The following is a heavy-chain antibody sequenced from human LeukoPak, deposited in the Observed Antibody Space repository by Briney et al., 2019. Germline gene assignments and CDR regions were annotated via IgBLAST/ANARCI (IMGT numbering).Heavy chain of an antibody. CDR3: ARDKPVVASPFDY. Sequence: PGGSLRLSCAASGFTFSSYVMSWVRQALGKGLEWVSPISGSGGSTYYEDSVKGRFTISRDNSKNPLYMQMNSLRAEDTAVYYCARDKPVVASPFDYWGQGTLVTVSS. CDR2: ISGSGGST. D-gene: IGHD5-12*01. CDR1: GFTFSSYV. J-gene: IGHJ4*02. V-gene: IGHV3-23*01.